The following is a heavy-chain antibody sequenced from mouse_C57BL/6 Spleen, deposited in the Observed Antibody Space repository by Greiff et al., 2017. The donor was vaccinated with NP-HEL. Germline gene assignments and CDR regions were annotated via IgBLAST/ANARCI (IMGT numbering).Heavy chain of an antibody. Sequence: EVKLMESGEGLVKPGGSLKLSCAASGFTFSSYAMSWVRQTPEKRLEWVAYISSGGDYIYYADTVKGRFTISRDNARNTLYLQMSSLKSEDTAMYYCTSRTGTGFAYWGQGTLVTVSA. CDR2: ISSGGDYI. CDR1: GFTFSSYA. CDR3: TSRTGTGFAY. V-gene: IGHV5-9-1*02. D-gene: IGHD4-1*01. J-gene: IGHJ3*01.